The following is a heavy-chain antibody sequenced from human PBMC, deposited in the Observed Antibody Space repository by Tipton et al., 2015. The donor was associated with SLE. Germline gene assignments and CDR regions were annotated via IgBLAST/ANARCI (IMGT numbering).Heavy chain of an antibody. V-gene: IGHV4-59*01. J-gene: IGHJ4*02. CDR3: ARAYSSSSYYFDY. CDR2: IYYSGST. CDR1: GGSISSYY. D-gene: IGHD6-6*01. Sequence: TLSLTCTVSGGSISSYYWSWIRQPPGKGLEWIGYIYYSGSTNYNPSLKSRVTISVDTSKNQFSLKLSSVTAADTAVYYCARAYSSSSYYFDYWGQGTLVTVSS.